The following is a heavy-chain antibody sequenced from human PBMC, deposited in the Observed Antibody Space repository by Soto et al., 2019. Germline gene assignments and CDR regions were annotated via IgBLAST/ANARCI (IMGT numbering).Heavy chain of an antibody. CDR1: GFTFDDYA. J-gene: IGHJ6*02. Sequence: PGGSLRLSCAASGFTFDDYAMHWVRQAPGKGLEWVSGISWNSGSIGYADSVKGRFTISRDNAKNSLYLQMNSLRAEDTALYYCAKVATGNYYYYGMDVWGQGTTVTVSS. CDR2: ISWNSGSI. D-gene: IGHD4-4*01. V-gene: IGHV3-9*01. CDR3: AKVATGNYYYYGMDV.